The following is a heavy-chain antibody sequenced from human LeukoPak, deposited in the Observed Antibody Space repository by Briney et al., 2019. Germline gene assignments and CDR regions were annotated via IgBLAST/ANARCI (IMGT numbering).Heavy chain of an antibody. Sequence: PGGSLRLSCAASGFTFSTYWMSWVRQAPGKGLEWVANIKQDGSEKYYVDSVKGRFTISRDNAQNSLYLQMNSLRAEDTALYYCAKGPYSSAYYFDYWGQGTLVTVSS. V-gene: IGHV3-7*03. J-gene: IGHJ4*02. D-gene: IGHD6-25*01. CDR1: GFTFSTYW. CDR3: AKGPYSSAYYFDY. CDR2: IKQDGSEK.